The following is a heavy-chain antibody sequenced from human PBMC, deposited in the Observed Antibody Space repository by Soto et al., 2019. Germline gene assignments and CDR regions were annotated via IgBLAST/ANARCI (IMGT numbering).Heavy chain of an antibody. D-gene: IGHD1-26*01. CDR3: ARDRLGATGDY. V-gene: IGHV1-18*01. J-gene: IGHJ4*02. Sequence: AAVKVSCKASGYTFTSYGISWVRQAPGQGLEWMGWISAYNANTNYAQKLQGRVTMTTDTSTSTSYMERRSLRSDDTAVYFCARDRLGATGDYWGQGTLVTVSS. CDR1: GYTFTSYG. CDR2: ISAYNANT.